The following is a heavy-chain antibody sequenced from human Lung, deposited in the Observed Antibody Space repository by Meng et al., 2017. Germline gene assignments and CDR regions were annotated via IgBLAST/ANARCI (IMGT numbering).Heavy chain of an antibody. CDR2: ISSSSA. D-gene: IGHD2-15*01. V-gene: IGHV3-21*01. CDR3: ARGRVVVAATPSDY. Sequence: EVQLGESGGGLVKPGGSLRLSCAASGFTFSSYSMNRVRQAPGKGLEWVSSISSSSACADSVKGRFTISRDNAKNSLYLQMNSLRAEDTAVYYCARGRVVVAATPSDYWGQGTLVTVSS. CDR1: GFTFSSYS. J-gene: IGHJ4*02.